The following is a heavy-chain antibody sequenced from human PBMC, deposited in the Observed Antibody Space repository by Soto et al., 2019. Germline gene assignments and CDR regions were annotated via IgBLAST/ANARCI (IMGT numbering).Heavy chain of an antibody. J-gene: IGHJ4*02. V-gene: IGHV1-69*13. Sequence: ASVKVSCKASGGTFSSYAISWVRQAPGQGLEWMGGIIPIFGTANYAQKFQGRVTITADESTSTAYMELSSLRSEDTAVYYCARDLTSERYYYDSSGYYHPYYFYYWGQGTLVTVSS. D-gene: IGHD3-22*01. CDR1: GGTFSSYA. CDR2: IIPIFGTA. CDR3: ARDLTSERYYYDSSGYYHPYYFYY.